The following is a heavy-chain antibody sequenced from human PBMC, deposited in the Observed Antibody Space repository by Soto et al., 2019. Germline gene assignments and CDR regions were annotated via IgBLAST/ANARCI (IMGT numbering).Heavy chain of an antibody. D-gene: IGHD3-3*01. CDR3: AKAGYYDFWSGPRTYYYYGMDV. Sequence: EVQLLESGGGLVQPGGSLRLSCAASGFTFSSYAMSWVRQAPGKGLEWVSAISGSGGSTYYADSVKGRFTISRDNSKNTLYLQMNSLRAEDTAVYYCAKAGYYDFWSGPRTYYYYGMDVWGQGTTVTVSS. V-gene: IGHV3-23*01. J-gene: IGHJ6*02. CDR1: GFTFSSYA. CDR2: ISGSGGST.